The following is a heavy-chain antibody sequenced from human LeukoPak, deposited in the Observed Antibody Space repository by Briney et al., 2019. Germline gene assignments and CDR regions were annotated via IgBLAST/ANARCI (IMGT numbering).Heavy chain of an antibody. D-gene: IGHD2-21*02. CDR1: GFTFSSYA. J-gene: IGHJ6*02. Sequence: PGGSLRLSCAASGFTFSSYAMSWVRQAPGKGLEWVSTVYSNDDTYYADPVKGRFSISRDKSKNTLYLQMNSLRAEDTAVYYCGSSTVHYYNYGMGVWGQGATVTVSS. CDR3: GSSTVHYYNYGMGV. CDR2: VYSNDDT. V-gene: IGHV3-23*05.